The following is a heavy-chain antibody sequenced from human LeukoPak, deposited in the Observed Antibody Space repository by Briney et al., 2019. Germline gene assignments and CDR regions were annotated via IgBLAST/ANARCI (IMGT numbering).Heavy chain of an antibody. CDR1: GYTFTSDW. CDR3: ARLHQGRAESD. D-gene: IGHD6-13*01. Sequence: GESLKISCKGSGYTFTSDWISWVRQMPGKGLEWMGRIDPSDSYTNYSPSFQGHVTISADKTISTVYLQWSSLEASDTAIYYCARLHQGRAESDWGQGTLVTVSS. CDR2: IDPSDSYT. V-gene: IGHV5-10-1*01. J-gene: IGHJ4*02.